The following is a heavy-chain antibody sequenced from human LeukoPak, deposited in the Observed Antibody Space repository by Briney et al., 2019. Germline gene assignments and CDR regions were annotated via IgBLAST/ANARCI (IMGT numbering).Heavy chain of an antibody. J-gene: IGHJ4*02. CDR3: ARGHYGSGSYYNAPDY. CDR1: GFTFSSYS. V-gene: IGHV3-21*01. D-gene: IGHD3-10*01. Sequence: GGSLRLSCAASGFTFSSYSMNWVRQAPGKGPEWVSSISSSSSYIYYADSVKGRFTISRDNAKNSLYLQMNSLRAEDTAVYYCARGHYGSGSYYNAPDYWGQGTLVTVSS. CDR2: ISSSSSYI.